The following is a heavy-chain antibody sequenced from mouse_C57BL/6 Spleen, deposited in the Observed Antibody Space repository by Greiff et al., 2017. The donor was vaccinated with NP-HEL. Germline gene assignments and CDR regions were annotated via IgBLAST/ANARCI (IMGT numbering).Heavy chain of an antibody. CDR3: ARLNYDYDGFYAMDY. J-gene: IGHJ4*01. Sequence: QVQLKQPGTELVKPGASVKLSCKASGYTFTSYWMHWVKQRPGQGLEWIGNINPSNGGTNYNEKFKSKATLTVDKSSSTAYMQLSSLTSEDSAVYYCARLNYDYDGFYAMDYWGQGTSVTVSS. CDR1: GYTFTSYW. V-gene: IGHV1-53*01. D-gene: IGHD2-4*01. CDR2: INPSNGGT.